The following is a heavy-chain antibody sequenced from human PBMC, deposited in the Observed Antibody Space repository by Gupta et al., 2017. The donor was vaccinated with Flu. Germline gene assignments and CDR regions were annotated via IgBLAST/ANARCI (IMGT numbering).Heavy chain of an antibody. CDR3: ARGRRGFSYYLDY. D-gene: IGHD5-12*01. V-gene: IGHV1-46*01. CDR2: INPSGEST. J-gene: IGHJ4*02. Sequence: HVHLVQSGAERRGPGVSVQVSCKASGSPLLTYYMHWVRQAPGQGLEWMGVINPSGESTYYARPFHGSLSVTRDKSTSTVFMELSNLRSGDTALYYCARGRRGFSYYLDYWGQGALVTVSS. CDR1: GSPLLTYY.